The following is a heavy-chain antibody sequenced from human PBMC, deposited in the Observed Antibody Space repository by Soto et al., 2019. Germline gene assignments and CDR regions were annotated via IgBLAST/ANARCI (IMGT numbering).Heavy chain of an antibody. CDR1: GFTFSKNA. V-gene: IGHV3-23*01. CDR3: AKSRQQLIGYYYYYGMDV. D-gene: IGHD3-22*01. CDR2: ISGNAGST. J-gene: IGHJ6*02. Sequence: GGSLRLSCAASGFTFSKNAMSWVRQAPGKGLEWVSSISGNAGSTYYAGSVKGRLTISRDNSKNTLFLQMNSLRAEDTAVYYCAKSRQQLIGYYYYYGMDVWGQGTTVTVSS.